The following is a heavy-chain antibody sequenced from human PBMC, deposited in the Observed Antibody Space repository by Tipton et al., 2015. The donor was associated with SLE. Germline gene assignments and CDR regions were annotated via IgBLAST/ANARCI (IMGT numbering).Heavy chain of an antibody. J-gene: IGHJ4*02. CDR3: ARDLRVTWSSPNGY. CDR2: ISGSGGST. CDR1: GFTFSSYA. V-gene: IGHV3-23*01. Sequence: SLRLSCAASGFTFSSYAMSWVRQAPGKGLEWVSAISGSGGSTYYADSVKGRFTISRDNSKNTLYLQMNSLRAEDTAVYYCARDLRVTWSSPNGYWGQGTLVTVSS. D-gene: IGHD2-21*02.